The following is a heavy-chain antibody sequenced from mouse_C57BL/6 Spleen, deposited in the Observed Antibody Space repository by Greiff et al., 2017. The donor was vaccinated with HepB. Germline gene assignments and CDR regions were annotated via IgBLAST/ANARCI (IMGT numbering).Heavy chain of an antibody. D-gene: IGHD1-1*01. V-gene: IGHV2-2*01. CDR3: ARKGTYSSTFAY. CDR2: IWSGGST. J-gene: IGHJ3*01. CDR1: GFSLTSYG. Sequence: QVQLQQSGPGLVQPSQSLSITCTVSGFSLTSYGVHWVRQSPGKGLEWLGVIWSGGSTDYNAAFIYRLSISKDNSKSQVFFKMNSLQADDTAIYYCARKGTYSSTFAYWGQGTLVTVSA.